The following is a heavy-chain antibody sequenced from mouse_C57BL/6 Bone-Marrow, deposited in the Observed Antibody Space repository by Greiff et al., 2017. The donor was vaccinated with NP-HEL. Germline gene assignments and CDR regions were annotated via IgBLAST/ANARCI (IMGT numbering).Heavy chain of an antibody. CDR1: GFTFSSYG. V-gene: IGHV5-6*01. CDR2: ISSGGSYT. Sequence: EVQLVESGGDLVKPGGSLKLSCAASGFTFSSYGMSWVRQTPDKRLEWVATISSGGSYTYYPDSVKGRFTISRDNAKNTLYLKMSSLKSEDTAMYYCARRGYYAMDYWGQGTSVTVSS. CDR3: ARRGYYAMDY. J-gene: IGHJ4*01.